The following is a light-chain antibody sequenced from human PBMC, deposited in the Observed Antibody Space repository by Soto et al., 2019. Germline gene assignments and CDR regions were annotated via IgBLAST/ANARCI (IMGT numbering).Light chain of an antibody. V-gene: IGKV1-5*01. CDR1: QSISSW. CDR2: DAS. CDR3: KQYNSYWT. J-gene: IGKJ1*01. Sequence: DIQMTQSPSTLSASVGDRVTITCRASQSISSWLAWYQQKPGKAPKLLIYDASSLESGVPSRFSGSGSGTNFTLTISSLQPDDFATYYCKQYNSYWTFGQGTKGDIK.